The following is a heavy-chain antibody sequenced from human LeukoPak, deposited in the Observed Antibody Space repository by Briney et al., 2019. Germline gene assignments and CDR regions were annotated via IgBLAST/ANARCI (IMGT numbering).Heavy chain of an antibody. Sequence: SETLSLTCAVYGGSFSGYYWSWFRQPPGKGLEWIGEINHSGSTNYNPSLKSRVTISVDTSKNQFSLKLSSVTAADTAVYYCARGGIVLMVYAIWGQGTLVTVSS. V-gene: IGHV4-34*01. CDR2: INHSGST. CDR1: GGSFSGYY. CDR3: ARGGIVLMVYAI. J-gene: IGHJ4*02. D-gene: IGHD2-8*01.